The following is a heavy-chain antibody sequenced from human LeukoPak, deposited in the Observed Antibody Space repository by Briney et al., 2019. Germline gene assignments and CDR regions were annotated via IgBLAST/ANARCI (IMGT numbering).Heavy chain of an antibody. D-gene: IGHD6-6*01. CDR2: INPSGGST. V-gene: IGHV1-46*01. CDR1: GYTFTSYD. CDR3: ARDLPPSSSINPDAFDI. Sequence: ASVKVSCKASGYTFTSYDINWVRQAPGQGLEWMGIINPSGGSTSYAQKFQGRVTMTRDTSTSTVYMELSSLRSEDTAVYYCARDLPPSSSINPDAFDIWGQGTMVTVSS. J-gene: IGHJ3*02.